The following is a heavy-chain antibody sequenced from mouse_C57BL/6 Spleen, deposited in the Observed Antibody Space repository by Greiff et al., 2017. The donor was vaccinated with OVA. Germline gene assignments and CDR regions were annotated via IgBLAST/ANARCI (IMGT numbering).Heavy chain of an antibody. CDR2: IDPNSGGT. CDR1: GYTFTSYW. Sequence: QVQLQQPGAELVKPGASVKLSCKASGYTFTSYWMHWVKQRPGRGLEWIGRIDPNSGGTKYNEKFKSKATLTVDKPSSTAYMQLSSLTSEDSAVYYCARHPITTVVAHWYCDVWGTGTTVTVSS. J-gene: IGHJ1*03. V-gene: IGHV1-72*01. D-gene: IGHD1-1*01. CDR3: ARHPITTVVAHWYCDV.